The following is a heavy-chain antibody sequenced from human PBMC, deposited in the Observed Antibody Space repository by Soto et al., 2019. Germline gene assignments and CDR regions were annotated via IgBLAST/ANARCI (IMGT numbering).Heavy chain of an antibody. J-gene: IGHJ6*02. V-gene: IGHV1-69*13. D-gene: IGHD6-13*01. CDR3: ARYVAAAATNYYYYYGMDV. Sequence: ASVKVSCKASGCTFSSYAISCVRQAPGQVLEWMGGIIPIFGTANYAQKFQGRVTITADESTSTAYMELSSLRSEDTAVYYCARYVAAAATNYYYYYGMDVWGQGTTVTVSS. CDR2: IIPIFGTA. CDR1: GCTFSSYA.